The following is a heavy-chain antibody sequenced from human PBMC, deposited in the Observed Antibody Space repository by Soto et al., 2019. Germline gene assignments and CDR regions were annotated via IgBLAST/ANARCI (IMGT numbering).Heavy chain of an antibody. J-gene: IGHJ6*02. CDR1: GFTFSSYS. CDR3: ARDLDKDYYYGMDV. CDR2: ISSSSSTI. Sequence: EVQLVESGGGLVQPGGSLRLSCAASGFTFSSYSMNWVRQAPGKGLEWVSYISSSSSTIYYADSVKGRFTISRDNAKNSLYLQMNRLRDEETAVYYWARDLDKDYYYGMDVWGQGTTVTVSS. V-gene: IGHV3-48*02.